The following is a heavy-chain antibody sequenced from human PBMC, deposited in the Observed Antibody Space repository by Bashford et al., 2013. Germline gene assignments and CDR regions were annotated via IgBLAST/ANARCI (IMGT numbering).Heavy chain of an antibody. D-gene: IGHD7-27*01. CDR3: ARDISSGDNSAFDI. V-gene: IGHV3-72*01. J-gene: IGHJ3*02. Sequence: VRQAPGKGLEWIGRSRNRAKSYTTEYAASVKGRFTISRDYSKNSLFLQMDSLKTEDTAVYYCARDISSGDNSAFDIWGHGTMVTVSS. CDR2: SRNRAKSYTT.